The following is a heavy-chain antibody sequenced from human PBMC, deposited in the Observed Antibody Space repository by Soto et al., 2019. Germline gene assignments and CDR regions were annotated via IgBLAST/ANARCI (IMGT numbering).Heavy chain of an antibody. Sequence: SETLSLTCTVSGGSIHSYYWTWIRQPPGKALEWIGYSHHSGSTNYNSALESRVTMSVDTSRNQFSLKLSSVTAADTAVYYCARHYDILTGYYWAWFDPWGQGTLVTVS. J-gene: IGHJ5*02. V-gene: IGHV4-59*08. CDR2: SHHSGST. CDR3: ARHYDILTGYYWAWFDP. D-gene: IGHD3-9*01. CDR1: GGSIHSYY.